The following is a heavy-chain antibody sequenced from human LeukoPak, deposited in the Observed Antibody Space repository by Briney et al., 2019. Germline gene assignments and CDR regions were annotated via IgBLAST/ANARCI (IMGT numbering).Heavy chain of an antibody. Sequence: GGSLRLSCAASGLAFSAYKMHWVRHAPRKGLVWGSRISTDGYTTDYADSVKGRFTISRDNSKNTLYLQMNSLRAEDTAVYYCAKASIAVAGFLYFQHWGQGTLVTVSS. CDR2: ISTDGYTT. V-gene: IGHV3-74*01. CDR1: GLAFSAYK. D-gene: IGHD6-19*01. CDR3: AKASIAVAGFLYFQH. J-gene: IGHJ1*01.